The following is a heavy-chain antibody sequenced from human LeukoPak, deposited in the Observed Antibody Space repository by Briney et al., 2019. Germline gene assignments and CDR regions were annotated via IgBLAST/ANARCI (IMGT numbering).Heavy chain of an antibody. V-gene: IGHV3-48*03. Sequence: GGSLRLSCAASGFTFSSYDMNWVRQAPGKGLERVSYISISGRTIYYADSVKGRFTISRDNAKDSLYLQMNSLRVEDTAVYYCAREPHDSSGYPTGWGQGTMVTVSS. CDR3: AREPHDSSGYPTG. CDR2: ISISGRTI. D-gene: IGHD3-22*01. J-gene: IGHJ3*01. CDR1: GFTFSSYD.